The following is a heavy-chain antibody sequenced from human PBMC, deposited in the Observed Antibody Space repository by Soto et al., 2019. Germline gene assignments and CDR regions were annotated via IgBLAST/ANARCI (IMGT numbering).Heavy chain of an antibody. CDR1: GFTINSYA. CDR2: ISGGGDST. Sequence: PGGSLRLSCAASGFTINSYAMNWVRQAPGKGLEWVSAISGGGDSTYYADSVKGRFTLSRDNSKNTMYLQMSSLRAEDTAVYYCAKDKSLSSSSWADYWGQGTLDTVSS. CDR3: AKDKSLSSSSWADY. D-gene: IGHD2-2*01. J-gene: IGHJ4*02. V-gene: IGHV3-23*01.